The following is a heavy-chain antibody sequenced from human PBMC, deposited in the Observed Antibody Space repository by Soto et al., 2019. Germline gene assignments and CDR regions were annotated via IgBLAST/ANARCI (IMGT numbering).Heavy chain of an antibody. CDR3: ARGTIFGVVIPCRTYYFDP. CDR2: INHSGST. Sequence: SETLSLTCAVYGGSFSGYYWSWIRQPPGKGLEWIGEINHSGSTNYNPSLKSRVTISVDTSKNQFSLKLSSVTAADTAVYYCARGTIFGVVIPCRTYYFDPWGQGTLVTVSS. J-gene: IGHJ4*02. CDR1: GGSFSGYY. V-gene: IGHV4-34*01. D-gene: IGHD3-3*01.